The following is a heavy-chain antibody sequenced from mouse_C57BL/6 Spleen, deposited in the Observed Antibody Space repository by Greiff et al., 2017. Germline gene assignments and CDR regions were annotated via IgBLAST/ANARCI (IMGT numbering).Heavy chain of an antibody. J-gene: IGHJ2*01. Sequence: QVQLQQSGAELVRPGTSVKVSCKASGYAFTNYLIEWVKQRPGQGLEWIGVINPGSGGTNYNEKFKGKATLTADKSSSTAYMQLSSLTSEDSAVYFCARRSHASYYFDYWGQGTTLTVSS. V-gene: IGHV1-54*01. CDR3: ARRSHASYYFDY. CDR2: INPGSGGT. D-gene: IGHD6-1*01. CDR1: GYAFTNYL.